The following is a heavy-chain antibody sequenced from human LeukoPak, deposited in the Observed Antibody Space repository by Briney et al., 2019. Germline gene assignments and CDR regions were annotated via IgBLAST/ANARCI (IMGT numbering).Heavy chain of an antibody. CDR3: VRDISATVTSEFSY. D-gene: IGHD4-17*01. V-gene: IGHV3-9*03. J-gene: IGHJ4*02. Sequence: GGSLRLSCAASGFTFDDCAMHWVRQVPGKGLEWVSGISWNSGKIGYAESVKGRFTISRDNAKNSLYLQMNSLRTEDMALYYCVRDISATVTSEFSYWGQGTLVTVSS. CDR2: ISWNSGKI. CDR1: GFTFDDCA.